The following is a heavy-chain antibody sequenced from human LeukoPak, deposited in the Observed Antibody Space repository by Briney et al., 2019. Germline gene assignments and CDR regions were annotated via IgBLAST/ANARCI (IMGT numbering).Heavy chain of an antibody. J-gene: IGHJ4*02. CDR2: ISYDGSNK. Sequence: SCKASGFTFSSYAMHWVRQAPGKGLEWVAVISYDGSNKYYADSVKGRFTISRDNSKNTLYLQMNSLRAEDTAVYYCARKPGYSSGWYFGYWGQGTLVTVSS. CDR1: GFTFSSYA. V-gene: IGHV3-30-3*01. CDR3: ARKPGYSSGWYFGY. D-gene: IGHD6-19*01.